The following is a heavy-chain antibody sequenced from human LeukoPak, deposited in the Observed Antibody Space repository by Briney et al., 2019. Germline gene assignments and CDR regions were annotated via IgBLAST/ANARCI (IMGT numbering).Heavy chain of an antibody. J-gene: IGHJ4*02. CDR3: VGDDGYYYGSGTYYRH. V-gene: IGHV3-74*01. D-gene: IGHD3-10*01. Sequence: GGSLRLSCAASGFTFRSYWMHWVRQAPGKGLVWVSHISGDESRTTYADSVQGRFTISRDNAKNTLYLQMNSLRVEDTAVYYCVGDDGYYYGSGTYYRHWGQGTLVTVSS. CDR1: GFTFRSYW. CDR2: ISGDESRT.